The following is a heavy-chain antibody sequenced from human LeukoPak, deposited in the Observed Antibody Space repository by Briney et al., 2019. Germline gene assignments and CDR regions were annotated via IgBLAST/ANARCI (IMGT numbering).Heavy chain of an antibody. CDR1: GYTFTGYY. D-gene: IGHD6-13*01. Sequence: ASVKVSCKASGYTFTGYYMHWVRQAPGQGLEWMGWINPNSGGTNYAQKFQGWVTMTRDTSISIAYMELSRLRSDDTAVYYCARSEQQLVPVHYYYYGMDVWGQGTTVTVSS. J-gene: IGHJ6*02. CDR2: INPNSGGT. V-gene: IGHV1-2*04. CDR3: ARSEQQLVPVHYYYYGMDV.